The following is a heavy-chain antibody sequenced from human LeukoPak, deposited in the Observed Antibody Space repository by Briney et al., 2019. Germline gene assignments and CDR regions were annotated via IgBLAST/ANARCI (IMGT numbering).Heavy chain of an antibody. V-gene: IGHV3-23*01. Sequence: GGSLRLSCAASGFTFSSYAMSWVRQAPGKGLEWVSAISGSGGSTYYADSVKGRFTISRDNSKNTLYLQMNSLRAEDTAVYYCARSYIAVAGSSHFDYWGQGTLVTVSS. CDR1: GFTFSSYA. J-gene: IGHJ4*02. CDR2: ISGSGGST. D-gene: IGHD6-19*01. CDR3: ARSYIAVAGSSHFDY.